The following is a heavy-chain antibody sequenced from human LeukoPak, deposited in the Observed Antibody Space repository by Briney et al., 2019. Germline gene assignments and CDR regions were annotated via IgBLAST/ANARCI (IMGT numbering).Heavy chain of an antibody. J-gene: IGHJ4*02. Sequence: QPGGSLRLSCAASGFTFSSYEMNWVRQAPGKGLEWVSYISSSGSTIYYADSVKGRFTISRDNAKNSLYLQMNSLKAEDTAVYYCARAVAGLRHFDYWGQGTLVTVSS. CDR3: ARAVAGLRHFDY. CDR1: GFTFSSYE. D-gene: IGHD6-19*01. CDR2: ISSSGSTI. V-gene: IGHV3-48*03.